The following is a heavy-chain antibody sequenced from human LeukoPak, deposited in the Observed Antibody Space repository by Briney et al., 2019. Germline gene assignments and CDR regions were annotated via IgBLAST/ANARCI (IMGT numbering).Heavy chain of an antibody. CDR3: ARRLGTGTTLGY. CDR1: GYTFTGYY. CDR2: INPNSGGT. D-gene: IGHD1-1*01. V-gene: IGHV1-2*02. J-gene: IGHJ4*02. Sequence: GASVKVSCKTSGYTFTGYYIHWVRQAPGQGLERMGWINPNSGGTNYAKNFQGTVTMTRGTSTSTAYMEMSSLRSDDTAVYYCARRLGTGTTLGYWGQGTLVTVSS.